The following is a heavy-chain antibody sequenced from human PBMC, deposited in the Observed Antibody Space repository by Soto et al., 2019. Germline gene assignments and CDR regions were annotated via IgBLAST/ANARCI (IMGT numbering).Heavy chain of an antibody. D-gene: IGHD1-26*01. V-gene: IGHV3-23*01. Sequence: PGGSLRLSCVASRFTFTSYAMSWVRQAPGKGLEWVAAISASGGATIHADSVKGRLTISRDNSKNTLYLQMNSQRAEDTAVYYCAKDVEGGSLFRGAFDYWGQGTQVTVSS. CDR1: RFTFTSYA. CDR3: AKDVEGGSLFRGAFDY. CDR2: ISASGGAT. J-gene: IGHJ4*02.